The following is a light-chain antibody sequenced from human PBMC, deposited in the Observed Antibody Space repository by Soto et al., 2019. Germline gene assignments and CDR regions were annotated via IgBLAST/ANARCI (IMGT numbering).Light chain of an antibody. CDR1: QSVSSL. Sequence: EIVLTQSPATLSLSPGDRATLSCRASQSVSSLLAWYQQKPGQAPRLLIYDASNRAAGIPARFSGSGSGTHFTPTISSLEPEDFAVYYCQQRSSWPPFTFGGGTKVEI. CDR2: DAS. J-gene: IGKJ4*01. V-gene: IGKV3-11*01. CDR3: QQRSSWPPFT.